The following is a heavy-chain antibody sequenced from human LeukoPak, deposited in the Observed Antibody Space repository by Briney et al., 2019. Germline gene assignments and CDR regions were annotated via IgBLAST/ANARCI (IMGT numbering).Heavy chain of an antibody. CDR3: ARARRYSDGRLGWFDP. J-gene: IGHJ5*02. CDR1: GGSISSGGYY. D-gene: IGHD1-1*01. CDR2: IYYSGST. V-gene: IGHV4-31*03. Sequence: PSETLSLTCTVSGGSISSGGYYWSWIRQHPGKGLEWIGYIYYSGSTYYNPSLKSRVTISVDTSKNQFSLKLSSVTAADTAVYYCARARRYSDGRLGWFDPWGQGTLVTVSS.